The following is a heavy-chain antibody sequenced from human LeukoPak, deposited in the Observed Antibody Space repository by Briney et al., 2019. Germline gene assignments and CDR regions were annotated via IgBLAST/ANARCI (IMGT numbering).Heavy chain of an antibody. J-gene: IGHJ3*02. CDR1: GGSFSGYY. CDR3: ARGKGWKFDI. D-gene: IGHD1-1*01. V-gene: IGHV4-34*01. CDR2: INHSGST. Sequence: SQTLSLTCAVDGGSFSGYYWSWIRQPPGKGLEWIGEINHSGSTNYNPSLNSRVTISVDTSKNQFSLKLSSVTAADTAVYYCARGKGWKFDIWGQGTMVTVSS.